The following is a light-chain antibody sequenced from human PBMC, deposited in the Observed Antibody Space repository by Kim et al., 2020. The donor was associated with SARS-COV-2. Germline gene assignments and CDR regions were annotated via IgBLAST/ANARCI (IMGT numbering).Light chain of an antibody. Sequence: APGMTARITCGGDDIGSKSVHWYRQRPGQAPLVVIYDDSDRPAGISDRLSGSNSGNTATLTISRVDAGDEADYYCQVWDSTSDHQVFGGGTQLTVL. CDR2: DDS. J-gene: IGLJ2*01. CDR3: QVWDSTSDHQV. CDR1: DIGSKS. V-gene: IGLV3-21*03.